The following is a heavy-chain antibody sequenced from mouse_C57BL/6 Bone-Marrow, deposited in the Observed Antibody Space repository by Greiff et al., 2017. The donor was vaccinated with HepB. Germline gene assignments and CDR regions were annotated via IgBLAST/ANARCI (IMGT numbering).Heavy chain of an antibody. D-gene: IGHD1-1*01. V-gene: IGHV1-15*01. CDR3: TNTTVVAYYFDY. CDR1: GYTFTDYE. CDR2: IDPETGGT. J-gene: IGHJ2*01. Sequence: VKLQESGAELVRPGASVTLSCKASGYTFTDYEMHWVKQTPVHGLEWIGAIDPETGGTAYNQKFKGKAILTADKSSSTAYMELRSLTSEDSAVYYCTNTTVVAYYFDYWGQGTTLTVSS.